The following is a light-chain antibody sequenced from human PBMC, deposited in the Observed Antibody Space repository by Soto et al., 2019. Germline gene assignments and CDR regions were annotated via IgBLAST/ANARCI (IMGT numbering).Light chain of an antibody. V-gene: IGKV3-20*01. CDR2: GAS. CDR3: QQYGSSPVT. CDR1: QSVSSSY. Sequence: EIVLTQSPGTLSLSPGERATLSCRASQSVSSSYLAWYQQKPGQAPRLLIYGASSRATGIPARFSGSGSGTDFTLTSSRLEAEDFAVYYCQQYGSSPVTFGQGTRLEIK. J-gene: IGKJ5*01.